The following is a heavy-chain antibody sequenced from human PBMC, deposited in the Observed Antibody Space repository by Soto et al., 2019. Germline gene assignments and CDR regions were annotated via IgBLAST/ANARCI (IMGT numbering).Heavy chain of an antibody. V-gene: IGHV3-7*04. Sequence: EVQLVESGGGLVQPGGSLRLSCAASGFTFNTYWMTWVRQAPGKGLEWVANIKQDGSETYYVDSVKGRFTISRDNAKNSLYLQRNSLRAEDTAVYYWARDPPYGSGPSQNYGMDVWGQGTTVTVSS. D-gene: IGHD3-10*01. CDR2: IKQDGSET. CDR3: ARDPPYGSGPSQNYGMDV. CDR1: GFTFNTYW. J-gene: IGHJ6*02.